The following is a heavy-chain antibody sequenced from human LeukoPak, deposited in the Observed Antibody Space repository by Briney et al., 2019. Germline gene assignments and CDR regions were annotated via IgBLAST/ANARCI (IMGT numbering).Heavy chain of an antibody. Sequence: GGSLRLSCSASGLTFTKYSMNWVRQAPGKGLEWVSSISSNSANIYYADSVKGRFTISRDNAKNSLYLQMNSLRAEDTAVYYCAREAYGSGNYPFDYWGQGTLVTVSS. V-gene: IGHV3-21*01. J-gene: IGHJ4*02. CDR3: AREAYGSGNYPFDY. D-gene: IGHD3-10*01. CDR1: GLTFTKYS. CDR2: ISSNSANI.